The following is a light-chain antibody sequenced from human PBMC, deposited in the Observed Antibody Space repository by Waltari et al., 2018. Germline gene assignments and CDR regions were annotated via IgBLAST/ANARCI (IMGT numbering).Light chain of an antibody. CDR3: AAWDDSLNGHVV. CDR1: SPHLGSNT. CDR2: SNT. Sequence: QSVLTQPPSASGTPGPRVPISCSGSSPHLGSNTVNWYQPPPGTAPKLLLYSNTQRPSGVPDRFSGSKSGTSASLAISGLQSEDEADYYCAAWDDSLNGHVVFGGGTKLTVL. V-gene: IGLV1-44*01. J-gene: IGLJ2*01.